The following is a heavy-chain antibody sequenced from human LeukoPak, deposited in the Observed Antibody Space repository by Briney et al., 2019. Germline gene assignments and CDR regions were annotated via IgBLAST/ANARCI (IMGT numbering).Heavy chain of an antibody. Sequence: PSETLSLTCTVSGGSISSGDYYWSWIRQPPGKGLEWIGYIYYSGSTNYNPSLKSRVTISVDTSKNQFSLKLSSVTAADTAVYYCARIQEGHYYYYMDVWGKGTTVTVSS. CDR2: IYYSGST. J-gene: IGHJ6*03. V-gene: IGHV4-61*08. CDR3: ARIQEGHYYYYMDV. CDR1: GGSISSGDYY.